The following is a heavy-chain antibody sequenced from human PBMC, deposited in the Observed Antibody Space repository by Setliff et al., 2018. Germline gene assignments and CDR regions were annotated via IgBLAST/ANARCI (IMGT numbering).Heavy chain of an antibody. Sequence: GASVKVSCKASGGIFNSFSITWVRQAPGQGLEWMGRIIPLFETTNYVEKFRGRVTITADKSTSTAYMELSRLTSEDTAVYYCALEYSSSSPTVYYYMDVWGKGTTVTVSS. CDR2: IIPLFETT. CDR3: ALEYSSSSPTVYYYMDV. D-gene: IGHD6-6*01. V-gene: IGHV1-69*06. CDR1: GGIFNSFS. J-gene: IGHJ6*03.